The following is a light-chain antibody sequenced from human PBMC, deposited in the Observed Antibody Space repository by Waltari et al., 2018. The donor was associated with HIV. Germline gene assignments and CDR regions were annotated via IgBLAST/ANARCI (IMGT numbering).Light chain of an antibody. J-gene: IGLJ2*01. CDR2: DVS. V-gene: IGLV2-14*03. Sequence: QSALTQPASVSGSPGQSITISCTGTSSDVGGYNYVSWYQQHPGKAPKLMSYDVSNRPSGVSNRFSASKSGNTASLTISGLQAEDEADYYCSSYTSSSTPSVVFGGGTKLTVL. CDR1: SSDVGGYNY. CDR3: SSYTSSSTPSVV.